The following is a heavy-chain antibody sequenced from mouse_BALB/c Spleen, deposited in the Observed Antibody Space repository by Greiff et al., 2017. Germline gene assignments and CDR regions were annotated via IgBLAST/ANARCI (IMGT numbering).Heavy chain of an antibody. CDR3: ARPPLTGTDAMDY. D-gene: IGHD4-1*01. V-gene: IGHV5-9-3*01. J-gene: IGHJ4*01. CDR2: ISSGGSYT. Sequence: EVNVVESGGGLVKPGGSLKLSCAASGFTFSSYAMSWVRQTPEKRLEWVATISSGGSYTYYPDSVKGRFTISRDNAKNTLYLQMSSLRSEDTAMYYCARPPLTGTDAMDYWGQGTSVTVSS. CDR1: GFTFSSYA.